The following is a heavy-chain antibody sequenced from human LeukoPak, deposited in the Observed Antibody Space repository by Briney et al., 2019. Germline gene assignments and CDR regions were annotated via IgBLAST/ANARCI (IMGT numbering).Heavy chain of an antibody. CDR2: IYSGGST. J-gene: IGHJ6*02. CDR3: AKDVRVGGGGMDV. V-gene: IGHV3-53*01. D-gene: IGHD1-26*01. Sequence: GGSLRLSCAASGFTVSSNHMSWVRQAPGRGLEWVSVIYSGGSTYYADSVKGRFTISRHNSKNTVSLQMNSLRGEDTAVYYCAKDVRVGGGGMDVWGQGTPVTVSS. CDR1: GFTVSSNH.